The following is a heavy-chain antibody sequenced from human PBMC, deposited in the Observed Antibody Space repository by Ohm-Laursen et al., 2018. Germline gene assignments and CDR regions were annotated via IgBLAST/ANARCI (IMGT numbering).Heavy chain of an antibody. Sequence: PSETLSLTCIVSGDSMSSYYWSWIRQSPGQGLQWIGYISYSGKTNYNPSLKSRVTISLDKSKTQFSLNLSSVTAADTAIYYCARDGIRGSYFAMDVWGHGTTVTVSS. J-gene: IGHJ6*02. D-gene: IGHD1-1*01. CDR2: ISYSGKT. CDR1: GDSMSSYY. V-gene: IGHV4-59*01. CDR3: ARDGIRGSYFAMDV.